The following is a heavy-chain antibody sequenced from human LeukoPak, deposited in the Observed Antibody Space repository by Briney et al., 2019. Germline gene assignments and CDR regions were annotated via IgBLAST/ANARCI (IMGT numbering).Heavy chain of an antibody. D-gene: IGHD7-27*01. Sequence: GGSLRLSCEVSGFTFSDYWMSWVRQVSGKGLEWMANIKQDGSKTYYVDSVKGRFTISRDNGKNSLFLQMNSLRGEDTAVYYCARDVELYEKYWGVDHWGQGTQVTVSS. CDR3: ARDVELYEKYWGVDH. V-gene: IGHV3-7*01. CDR1: GFTFSDYW. CDR2: IKQDGSKT. J-gene: IGHJ4*02.